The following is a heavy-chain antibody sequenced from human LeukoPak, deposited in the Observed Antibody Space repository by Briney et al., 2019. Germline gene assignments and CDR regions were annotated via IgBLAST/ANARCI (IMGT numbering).Heavy chain of an antibody. D-gene: IGHD6-19*01. J-gene: IGHJ4*02. CDR1: GYTFTGYY. CDR2: INPNSGGT. CDR3: ARAGYSSGWYEESFDY. V-gene: IGHV1-2*02. Sequence: ASVTVSCKASGYTFTGYYMHWVRQAPGQGLEWMGWINPNSGGTNYAQKFRGRVTMTTDTSTSTAYMELRSLRSDDTAVYYCARAGYSSGWYEESFDYWGQGTLVTVSS.